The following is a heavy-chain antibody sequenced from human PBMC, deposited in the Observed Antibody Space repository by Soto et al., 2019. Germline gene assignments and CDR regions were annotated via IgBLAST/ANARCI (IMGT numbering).Heavy chain of an antibody. V-gene: IGHV3-23*01. D-gene: IGHD3-16*02. CDR3: XXXXXXXXXVINGAFDI. J-gene: IGHJ3*02. CDR2: ISGSGGST. CDR1: GFTFSSYA. Sequence: EVQLLESGGGLVQPGGSLRLSCAASGFTFSSYAMSWVRQAPGKGLEWVSAISGSGGSTYYADSVKGRFTISRDNSKNTLYLXXXXXXXXXXXXXXXXXXXXXXXXVINGAFDIWGQGTMVTVSS.